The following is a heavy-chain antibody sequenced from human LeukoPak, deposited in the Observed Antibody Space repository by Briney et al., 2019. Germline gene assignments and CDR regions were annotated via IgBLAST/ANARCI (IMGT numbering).Heavy chain of an antibody. CDR2: IYYSGST. CDR1: GGSISSYY. J-gene: IGHJ4*02. V-gene: IGHV4-59*01. Sequence: SETLSLTCTVSGGSISSYYWSWIRQPPGKGLEWIGYIYYSGSTNYNPSLKSRVTISVDTSKNQFSLKLSSVTAADTAVYYCARVMTTFGGVRTHLGKEYYFDYWGQGTLVTVSS. CDR3: ARVMTTFGGVRTHLGKEYYFDY. D-gene: IGHD3-16*01.